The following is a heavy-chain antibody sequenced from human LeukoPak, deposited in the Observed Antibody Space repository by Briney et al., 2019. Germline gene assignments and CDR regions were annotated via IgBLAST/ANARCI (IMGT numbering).Heavy chain of an antibody. CDR2: INWNGGST. Sequence: GGSLRLSCAASGFTFSSYAMSWVRQAPGKGLEWVSGINWNGGSTGYADSVKGRFTISRDNAKNSLYLQMNSLRAEDTALYHCARDLGTGYYIFDYWGQGTLVTVSS. CDR1: GFTFSSYA. D-gene: IGHD3/OR15-3a*01. J-gene: IGHJ4*02. CDR3: ARDLGTGYYIFDY. V-gene: IGHV3-20*01.